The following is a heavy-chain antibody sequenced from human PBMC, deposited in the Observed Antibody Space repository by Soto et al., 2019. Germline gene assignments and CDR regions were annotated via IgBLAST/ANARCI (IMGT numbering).Heavy chain of an antibody. CDR1: GGTFSSYA. V-gene: IGHV1-69*13. Sequence: SVKVSCKASGGTFSSYAISWVRQAPGQGLEWMGGIIPIFGTANYAQKFQGRVTITADESTSTAYMELSSLRSEDTAVYYCARDPEVAAFFYYGMDVWGQGTMVTVSS. D-gene: IGHD6-19*01. J-gene: IGHJ6*02. CDR2: IIPIFGTA. CDR3: ARDPEVAAFFYYGMDV.